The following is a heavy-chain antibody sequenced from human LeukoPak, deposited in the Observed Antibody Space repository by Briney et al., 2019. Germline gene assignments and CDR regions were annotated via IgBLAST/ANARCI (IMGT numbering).Heavy chain of an antibody. D-gene: IGHD4-17*01. J-gene: IGHJ6*04. CDR1: GGSLNGYY. CDR3: ARHVYGEGMVV. V-gene: IGHV4-59*08. CDR2: IPSSEGT. Sequence: PSETLSLTCTVSGGSLNGYYWGWIRQPPGKGLECIGYIPSSEGTAHSASLKSRLTISFDTSTNQFSLTLSSVTAADTAVYYCARHVYGEGMVVWGKGTTVTVSS.